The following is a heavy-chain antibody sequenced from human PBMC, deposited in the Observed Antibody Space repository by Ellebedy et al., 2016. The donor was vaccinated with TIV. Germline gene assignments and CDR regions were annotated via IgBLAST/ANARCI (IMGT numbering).Heavy chain of an antibody. Sequence: ASVKVSXXASGYTFTSYGISWVRQAPGQGLEWMGWISAYNGNTNYAQKLQGRVTMTTDTSTSTAYMELRSLRSDDTAVYYCARGAWDSSGYLYYYYGMDVWGQGTTVTVSS. J-gene: IGHJ6*02. CDR2: ISAYNGNT. D-gene: IGHD3-22*01. CDR1: GYTFTSYG. V-gene: IGHV1-18*01. CDR3: ARGAWDSSGYLYYYYGMDV.